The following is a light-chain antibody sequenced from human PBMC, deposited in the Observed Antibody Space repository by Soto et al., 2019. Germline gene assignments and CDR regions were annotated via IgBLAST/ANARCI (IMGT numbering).Light chain of an antibody. CDR2: EVG. CDR3: SSYTSSSPYVV. V-gene: IGLV2-18*02. Sequence: QSALTQPPSVSGSPGQSVTISCTGTSSDVGSYNRVSWYQQPPGTAPKLMIYEVGNRPSGVPDRFSGSKSGNTASLTISGLQAEDEADYYCSSYTSSSPYVVFGGGTKLTVL. CDR1: SSDVGSYNR. J-gene: IGLJ2*01.